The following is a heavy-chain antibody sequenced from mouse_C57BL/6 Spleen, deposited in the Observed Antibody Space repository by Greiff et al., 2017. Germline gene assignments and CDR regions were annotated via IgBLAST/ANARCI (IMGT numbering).Heavy chain of an antibody. CDR2: ISSGSSSI. CDR3: ARLLITTVVDFGD. J-gene: IGHJ2*01. Sequence: EVKLVESGGGLVKPGGSLKLSCAASGFTFSDYGMHWVRQAPEKGLEWVAYISSGSSSIYYADTVKGRFTISRDNAKNTLFLQMTSLRSEDTAMSYWARLLITTVVDFGDWGQGTTLTGSS. CDR1: GFTFSDYG. V-gene: IGHV5-17*01. D-gene: IGHD1-1*01.